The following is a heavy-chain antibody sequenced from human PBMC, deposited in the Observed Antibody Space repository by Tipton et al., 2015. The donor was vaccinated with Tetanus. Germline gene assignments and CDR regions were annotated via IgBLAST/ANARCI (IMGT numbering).Heavy chain of an antibody. Sequence: TLSLTCTVSGGFISSYYLSWIRQPPGKGLEWIWYIYLSGSINYNPSLKSRVPISVDTSKIQFSLKLSSVTAADTVVYYCARVLRGAAGTYGMDVWGQGTAVTVSS. J-gene: IGHJ6*02. CDR1: GGFISSYY. D-gene: IGHD6-13*01. CDR2: IYLSGSI. CDR3: ARVLRGAAGTYGMDV. V-gene: IGHV4-59*01.